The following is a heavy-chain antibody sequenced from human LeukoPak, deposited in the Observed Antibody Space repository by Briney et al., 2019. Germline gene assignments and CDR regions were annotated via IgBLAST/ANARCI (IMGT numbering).Heavy chain of an antibody. CDR2: ITASGGST. D-gene: IGHD1-26*01. CDR3: AKQIVGAVRWFDP. Sequence: GGSLTLSCAASGFTFSSYFMGWVRQAPGKGLERVSTITASGGSTYYADSVKGRFTISRDNSRNTLYLQMNSLRAEDMAVYYCAKQIVGAVRWFDPWGQGTLVTVSS. V-gene: IGHV3-23*01. CDR1: GFTFSSYF. J-gene: IGHJ5*02.